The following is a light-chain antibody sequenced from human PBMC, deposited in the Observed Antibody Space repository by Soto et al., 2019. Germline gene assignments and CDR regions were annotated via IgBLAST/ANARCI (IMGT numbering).Light chain of an antibody. J-gene: IGKJ5*01. Sequence: EIVLTQSPGTLSLSPGERATLSCRASQSVSSSYLAWYQQKPGQAPRLLIYGTSSRATGIPDRFRSSGSGTDFTLTISRLEPEDFAVYFCQQYCSSQITFGQGTRLEIK. CDR1: QSVSSSY. CDR2: GTS. CDR3: QQYCSSQIT. V-gene: IGKV3-20*01.